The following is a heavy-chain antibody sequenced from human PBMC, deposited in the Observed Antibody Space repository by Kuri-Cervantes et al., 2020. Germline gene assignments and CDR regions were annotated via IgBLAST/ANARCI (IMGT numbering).Heavy chain of an antibody. CDR3: AKDPSYYYDSSGYYDYFDY. V-gene: IGHV3-35*01. J-gene: IGHJ4*02. CDR1: GFTFSNSD. CDR2: VSWNGSRT. Sequence: GESLKISCAASGFTFSNSDMNWVHQAPGKGLEWVSGVSWNGSRTHYADSVKGRFIISRDNSRNTLYLQTNSLRAEDTAVYYCAKDPSYYYDSSGYYDYFDYWGQGTLVTVSS. D-gene: IGHD3-22*01.